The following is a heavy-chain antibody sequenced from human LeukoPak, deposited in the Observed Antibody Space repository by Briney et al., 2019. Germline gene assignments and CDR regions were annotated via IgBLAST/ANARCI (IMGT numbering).Heavy chain of an antibody. CDR3: ARAPSPWSSGYYDY. V-gene: IGHV3-74*01. D-gene: IGHD3-22*01. CDR2: INSDGSST. Sequence: GGSLRLSCAASGFTFSSYWMHWVRQAPGKGLVWVSRINSDGSSTSYADSVKGRFTISRDNAKDTLYLQMNSLRAEDTTVYYCARAPSPWSSGYYDYWGQGTLVTVSS. CDR1: GFTFSSYW. J-gene: IGHJ4*02.